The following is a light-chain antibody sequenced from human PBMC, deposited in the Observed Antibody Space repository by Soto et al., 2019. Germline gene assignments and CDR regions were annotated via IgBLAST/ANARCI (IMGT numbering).Light chain of an antibody. Sequence: EIVFTQSPCTLSLSPGERATHSCWASQSVSSSYLAWYQQKPGQAPRLLIYDVSNRATGIPARFSGSGSGTDFTLTISSLEPEDFAVYYCQQRSNWPRTFGQGTKVDIK. J-gene: IGKJ1*01. CDR1: QSVSSSY. V-gene: IGKV3-11*01. CDR2: DVS. CDR3: QQRSNWPRT.